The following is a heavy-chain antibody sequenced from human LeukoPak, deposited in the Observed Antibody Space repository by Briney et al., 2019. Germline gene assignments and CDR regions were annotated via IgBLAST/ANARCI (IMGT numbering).Heavy chain of an antibody. CDR3: ASNNRIAVAVTLDY. V-gene: IGHV3-48*03. Sequence: GGSLRLSCAASGFTFSSYEMNWVRQAPGKGLEWVSYISSSGSTIYYADSVKGRFTISRDNAKNSLYLQMNSLRAEDTAVYYCASNNRIAVAVTLDYWGQGTLVTVSS. J-gene: IGHJ4*02. D-gene: IGHD6-19*01. CDR2: ISSSGSTI. CDR1: GFTFSSYE.